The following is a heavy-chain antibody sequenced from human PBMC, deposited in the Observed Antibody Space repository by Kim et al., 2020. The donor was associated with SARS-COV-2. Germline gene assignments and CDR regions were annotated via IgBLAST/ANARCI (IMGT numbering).Heavy chain of an antibody. CDR1: GFTFSSYA. CDR2: ISGSGGST. Sequence: GGSLRLSCAASGFTFSSYAMSWVRQAPGKGLEWVSGISGSGGSTYYADSVKGRFTISRDNSKNTLYLQMNSLRAEDTAVYYCAKSRSSGWYPRFDYWGQGTLVTVSS. CDR3: AKSRSSGWYPRFDY. D-gene: IGHD6-19*01. J-gene: IGHJ4*02. V-gene: IGHV3-23*01.